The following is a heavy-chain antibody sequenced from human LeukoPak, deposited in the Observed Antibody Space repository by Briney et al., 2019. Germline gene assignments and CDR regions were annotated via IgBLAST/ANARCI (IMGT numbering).Heavy chain of an antibody. CDR2: IWYDGSNK. V-gene: IGHV3-33*01. D-gene: IGHD3-22*01. Sequence: GRSLRLSCAASGFTFGNYGIPWVRQAPGKGLEWVAVIWYDGSNKYYADSVKGRFTISRDNSKNTLYLQMNSLRAEDTAVYYCARDDSSGYSYYWGQGTLVTVSS. CDR3: ARDDSSGYSYY. J-gene: IGHJ4*02. CDR1: GFTFGNYG.